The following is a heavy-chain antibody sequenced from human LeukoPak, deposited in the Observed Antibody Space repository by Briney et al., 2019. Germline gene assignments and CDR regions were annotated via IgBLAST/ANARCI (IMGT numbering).Heavy chain of an antibody. J-gene: IGHJ5*02. CDR3: ARLVASYGYVVWFDP. CDR2: IYSSGST. Sequence: PSETLSLTCTVSGGSISNYYWSWIRQPAGKGLEWIGRIYSSGSTNHNPSLESRVTMSVDTSKNQFSLTLSSVTAADTAVYYCARLVASYGYVVWFDPWGQGTLVTVSS. D-gene: IGHD5-18*01. CDR1: GGSISNYY. V-gene: IGHV4-4*07.